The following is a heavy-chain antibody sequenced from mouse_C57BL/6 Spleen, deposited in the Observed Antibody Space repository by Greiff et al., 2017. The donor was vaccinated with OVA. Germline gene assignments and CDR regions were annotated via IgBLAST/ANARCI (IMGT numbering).Heavy chain of an antibody. D-gene: IGHD1-1*01. CDR3: TGQPPITTVVQYYFDY. CDR2: IRLKSDNYAT. V-gene: IGHV6-3*01. Sequence: DVMLVESGGGLVQPGGSMKLSCVASGFTFSNYWMNWVRQSPEKGLEWVAQIRLKSDNYATHYAESVKGRFTISRDDSKSSVYLQMNNLRAEDTGIYYCTGQPPITTVVQYYFDYWGQGTTLTVSS. J-gene: IGHJ2*01. CDR1: GFTFSNYW.